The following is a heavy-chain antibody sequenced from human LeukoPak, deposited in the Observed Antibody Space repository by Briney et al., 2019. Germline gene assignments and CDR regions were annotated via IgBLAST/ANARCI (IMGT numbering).Heavy chain of an antibody. D-gene: IGHD3-10*01. Sequence: PGGSLRLSCAASGFTFSDYGMHWVRQAPGKGLEWVAVLGSNGRSQHFADSVKGRFTISRDNAKNTLYLQMNSLGVDDTAVYYCARGLFGISPGMDVWGQGTTVTVSS. CDR1: GFTFSDYG. J-gene: IGHJ6*02. CDR2: LGSNGRSQ. V-gene: IGHV3-33*08. CDR3: ARGLFGISPGMDV.